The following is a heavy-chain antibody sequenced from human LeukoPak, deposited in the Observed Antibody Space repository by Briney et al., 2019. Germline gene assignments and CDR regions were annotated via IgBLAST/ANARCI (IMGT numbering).Heavy chain of an antibody. Sequence: GGSLRLSCAASGFTFSSYAMSWVRQAPGKGLEWVSAISGSGGSTYYADSVKGRFTISRDNPKNTLYLQMNSLRAEDTAVYYCAKDSNYDSSGYYRDYYYYYMDVWGKGTTVTVSS. V-gene: IGHV3-23*01. J-gene: IGHJ6*03. D-gene: IGHD3-22*01. CDR3: AKDSNYDSSGYYRDYYYYYMDV. CDR1: GFTFSSYA. CDR2: ISGSGGST.